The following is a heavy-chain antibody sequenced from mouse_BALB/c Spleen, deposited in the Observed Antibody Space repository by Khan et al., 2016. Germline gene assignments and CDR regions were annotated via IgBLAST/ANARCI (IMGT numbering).Heavy chain of an antibody. D-gene: IGHD1-2*01. Sequence: EVQLQESGPGLVKPSQSLSLTCTVTGYSITSDYAWNWIRQFPGNKLEWMGYIRYSGSTTYNPSLKSRISITRDPSKNQFFLQLYSVTTEDTATYYCTRSPTATRYFDVWGAGTTVTVSS. CDR1: GYSITSDYA. CDR2: IRYSGST. J-gene: IGHJ1*01. V-gene: IGHV3-2*02. CDR3: TRSPTATRYFDV.